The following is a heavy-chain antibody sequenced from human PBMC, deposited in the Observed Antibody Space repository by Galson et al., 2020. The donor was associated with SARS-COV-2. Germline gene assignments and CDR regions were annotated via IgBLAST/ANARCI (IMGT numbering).Heavy chain of an antibody. V-gene: IGHV6-1*01. CDR2: TYYRSQWST. CDR1: GDSVSSNSAA. CDR3: AGRVAGAVSLLT. J-gene: IGHJ3*01. D-gene: IGHD6-13*01. Sequence: SQTLSLTCAISGDSVSSNSAAWNWIRQSPSRGLEWLGRTYYRSQWSTDYAVSVKSRITINPDTSKNQFSLQLNSVTPEDTAIYYCAGRVAGAVSLLTWGQGTVVIVSS.